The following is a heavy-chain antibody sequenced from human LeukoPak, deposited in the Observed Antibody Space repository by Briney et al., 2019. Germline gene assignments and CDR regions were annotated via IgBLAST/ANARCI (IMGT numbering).Heavy chain of an antibody. D-gene: IGHD4-23*01. CDR2: IYYSGST. J-gene: IGHJ5*02. CDR3: ARANGGWFDP. CDR1: GVSLSSYY. Sequence: EASETLSLTCTVSGVSLSSYYWSWIRQPPGKGLEWIGYIYYSGSTNYNPSLKSRVTISVDTSKNQFSLKLSSVTAADTAVYYCARANGGWFDPWGQGTLVTVSS. V-gene: IGHV4-59*01.